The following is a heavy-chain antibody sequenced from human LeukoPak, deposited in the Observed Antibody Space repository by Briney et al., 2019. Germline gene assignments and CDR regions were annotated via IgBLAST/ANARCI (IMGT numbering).Heavy chain of an antibody. V-gene: IGHV3-30*02. CDR2: ISYDGSDK. CDR3: ARDRGYSYGYIAY. J-gene: IGHJ4*02. D-gene: IGHD5-18*01. CDR1: NFTFGSYG. Sequence: PGGSLRLSCAASNFTFGSYGMNWVRHVPGKGLEWVAYISYDGSDKYYTDSVKGRFTISRDNAKNTLYLQMNSLRAEDTAVYYCARDRGYSYGYIAYWGQGTLVTVSS.